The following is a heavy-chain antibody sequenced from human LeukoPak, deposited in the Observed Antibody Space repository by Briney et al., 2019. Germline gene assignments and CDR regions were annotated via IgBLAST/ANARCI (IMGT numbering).Heavy chain of an antibody. D-gene: IGHD3-9*01. CDR2: ISRNSGSI. V-gene: IGHV3-9*01. CDR3: AKVLRYFDWLSGMDV. J-gene: IGHJ6*02. CDR1: GFTFDDYA. Sequence: GRSLRLSCAASGFTFDDYAMHWVRQAPGKGLEWVSGISRNSGSIGYADSVKGRFTISRDNAKNSLYLQMNSLRAEDTALYYCAKVLRYFDWLSGMDVWGQGTTVTVSS.